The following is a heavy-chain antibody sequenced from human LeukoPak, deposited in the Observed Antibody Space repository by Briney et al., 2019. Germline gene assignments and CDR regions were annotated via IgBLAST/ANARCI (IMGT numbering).Heavy chain of an antibody. CDR3: ARGIAVAPSDPREYGY. CDR1: EYSFTNYW. J-gene: IGHJ4*02. CDR2: IYPGDSDT. D-gene: IGHD6-19*01. Sequence: GESLKISCKGSEYSFTNYWIDWVRQMPGKGLEWMGIIYPGDSDTRYSPSFQGQVTISADKSISTAYLQWSSLKASDTAMYYCARGIAVAPSDPREYGYWGQGTLVTVSS. V-gene: IGHV5-51*01.